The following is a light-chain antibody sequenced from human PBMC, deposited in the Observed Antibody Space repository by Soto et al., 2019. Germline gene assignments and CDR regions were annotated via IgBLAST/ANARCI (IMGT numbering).Light chain of an antibody. CDR2: GNN. J-gene: IGLJ2*01. CDR3: QSYDSSLSLVV. CDR1: SSNIGAGHD. Sequence: QSVLTQPPSVSGAPGQRVTISCTGSSSNIGAGHDVQWYQQVPGTAPKLLIYGNNNRPSGVPDRVSASKSGTSASLAITGLQPDDEADYYCQSYDSSLSLVVFGGGTKLTVL. V-gene: IGLV1-40*01.